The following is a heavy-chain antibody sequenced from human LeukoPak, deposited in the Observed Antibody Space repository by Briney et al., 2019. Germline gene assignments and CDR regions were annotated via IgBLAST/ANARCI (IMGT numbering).Heavy chain of an antibody. Sequence: SETLSLTCTVSGCSISSYYWRWIRQPPGKGLEWIGYIYYSGSTNYNPSLKSRVTISVDTSNNQFSLKLSSVTAADTAVYYCARDTYHYDSSAYYDYYMDVWGKGTTVTVSS. CDR1: GCSISSYY. V-gene: IGHV4-59*01. CDR3: ARDTYHYDSSAYYDYYMDV. CDR2: IYYSGST. D-gene: IGHD3-22*01. J-gene: IGHJ6*03.